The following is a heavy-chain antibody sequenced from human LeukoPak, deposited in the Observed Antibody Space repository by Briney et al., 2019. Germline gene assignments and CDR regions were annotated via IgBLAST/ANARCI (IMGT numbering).Heavy chain of an antibody. Sequence: GGSLRLSCAASGFIFSSYWMHWVRHAPGKGLAWVSRINTDGSSTSYADSVKGRFTISRDNAKNSLYLQMNSLRAEDTAVYYCARNGRLTTVTTGWWFDPWGQGTLVTVSS. CDR1: GFIFSSYW. D-gene: IGHD4-11*01. J-gene: IGHJ5*02. CDR2: INTDGSST. CDR3: ARNGRLTTVTTGWWFDP. V-gene: IGHV3-74*01.